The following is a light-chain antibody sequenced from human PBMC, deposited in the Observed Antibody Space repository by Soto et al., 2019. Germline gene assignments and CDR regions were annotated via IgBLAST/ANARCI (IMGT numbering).Light chain of an antibody. J-gene: IGKJ5*01. CDR3: QQYHIWPSIT. V-gene: IGKV3-15*01. Sequence: EVVMTQSPATLSVSPGERATLSCRASQSVSEYLAWYQQKPGQAPRLLIYGASTRATGIPARFSSSGSGTEFTLTISSLQSEDFAVYYCQQYHIWPSITFGQGTRLEIK. CDR2: GAS. CDR1: QSVSEY.